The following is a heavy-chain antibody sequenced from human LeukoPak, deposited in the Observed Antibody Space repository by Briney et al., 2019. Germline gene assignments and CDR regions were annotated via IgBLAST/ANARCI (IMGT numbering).Heavy chain of an antibody. J-gene: IGHJ4*02. Sequence: SETLSLTCAVYGGSFSGYYWSWIRQPPGKGLEWIGEINHSGSTNYNPSLKSRVTISVDTFKNQFSLKLSSVTAADTAVYYCARRPRVGWKGPDYWGQGTLVTVSS. CDR2: INHSGST. CDR3: ARRPRVGWKGPDY. V-gene: IGHV4-34*01. CDR1: GGSFSGYY. D-gene: IGHD1-1*01.